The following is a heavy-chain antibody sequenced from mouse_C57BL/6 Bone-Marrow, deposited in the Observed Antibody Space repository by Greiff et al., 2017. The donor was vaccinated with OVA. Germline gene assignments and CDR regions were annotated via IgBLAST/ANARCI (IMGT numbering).Heavy chain of an antibody. CDR2: INPSSGYT. CDR3: ARWYYAMDY. V-gene: IGHV1-7*01. J-gene: IGHJ4*01. CDR1: GYTFTSYW. Sequence: VQLQESGAELAKPGASVKLSCKASGYTFTSYWMHWVKQRPGQGLEWIGYINPSSGYTKYNQKFKDKATLTAYKSSSTAYMQLSSLTYEDSAVYYCARWYYAMDYWGQGTSVTVSS.